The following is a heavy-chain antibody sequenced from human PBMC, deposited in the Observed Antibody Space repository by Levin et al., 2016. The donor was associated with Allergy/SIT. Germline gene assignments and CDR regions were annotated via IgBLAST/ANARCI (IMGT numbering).Heavy chain of an antibody. D-gene: IGHD3-9*01. Sequence: VRQAPGKGLEWVSAISGSGGSTYYADSVKGRFTISRDNSKNTLYLQMNSLRAEDTAVYYCAKDPRGEGFDCYFDYWGQGTLVTVSS. CDR3: AKDPRGEGFDCYFDY. V-gene: IGHV3-23*01. CDR2: ISGSGGST. J-gene: IGHJ4*02.